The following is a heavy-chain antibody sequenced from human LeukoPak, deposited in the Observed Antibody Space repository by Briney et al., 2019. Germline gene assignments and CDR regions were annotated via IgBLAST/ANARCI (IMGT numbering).Heavy chain of an antibody. D-gene: IGHD1-26*01. CDR1: GFTFSGFW. CDR2: INSDGSEG. CDR3: ARRSSGSPPYYFGY. Sequence: GGSLRLSCAVSGFTFSGFWMSWSRQAPGKGLEWVASINSDGSEGYYADVVKGRFTISRDNAKNSLYLQINSLRAEDTAVYYCARRSSGSPPYYFGYWGQGTLVTVSS. J-gene: IGHJ4*02. V-gene: IGHV3-7*03.